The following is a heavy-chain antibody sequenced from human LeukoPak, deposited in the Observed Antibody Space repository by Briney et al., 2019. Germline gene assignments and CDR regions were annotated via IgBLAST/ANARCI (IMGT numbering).Heavy chain of an antibody. V-gene: IGHV3-30-3*01. D-gene: IGHD3-10*01. CDR1: GFTFSSYA. CDR3: ARGYGSGAAHYYYGMDV. CDR2: ISYDGSNK. Sequence: GGSLRLSCAASGFTFSSYAMHWVRQAPGKGLEWMAVISYDGSNKYYADSVKGRFTISRDNSKNTLYLQMNSLRAEDTAVYYCARGYGSGAAHYYYGMDVWGQGTTVTVSS. J-gene: IGHJ6*02.